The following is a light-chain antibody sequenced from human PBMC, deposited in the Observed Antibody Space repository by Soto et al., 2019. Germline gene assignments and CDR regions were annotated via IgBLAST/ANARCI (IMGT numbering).Light chain of an antibody. CDR1: SGHISYA. CDR3: QTWGTGIRV. Sequence: QAVLTQSPSASASLGASVKLTCTLTSGHISYAIAWHQQQPEKGPRYLMKLNSDGSHRKGDGIPDRFSGSSSGAERYLTISSLQSEDEADYYCQTWGTGIRVFGGGTKLTVL. J-gene: IGLJ3*02. CDR2: LNSDGSH. V-gene: IGLV4-69*01.